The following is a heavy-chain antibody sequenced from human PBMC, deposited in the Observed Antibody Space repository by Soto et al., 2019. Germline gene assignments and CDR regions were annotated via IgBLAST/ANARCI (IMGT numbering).Heavy chain of an antibody. J-gene: IGHJ4*02. D-gene: IGHD5-12*01. CDR1: GGSISSGGYS. V-gene: IGHV4-30-2*01. Sequence: SETLSLTCAVSGGSISSGGYSWSWIRQPPGKGLEWIGYIYHSGSTYYNPSLKSRVTISVDRSKNQFSLKLSSVTAADTAVYYCARVEDGYNYYYFDYWGQGTLVTVSS. CDR3: ARVEDGYNYYYFDY. CDR2: IYHSGST.